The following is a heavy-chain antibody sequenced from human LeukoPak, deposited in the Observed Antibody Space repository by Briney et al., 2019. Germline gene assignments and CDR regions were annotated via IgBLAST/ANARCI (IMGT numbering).Heavy chain of an antibody. CDR3: ACGYSYGPPFDP. V-gene: IGHV1-2*02. J-gene: IGHJ5*02. D-gene: IGHD5-18*01. CDR2: INPNSGGT. Sequence: GASVKLSYKASGYTFTGYYMPWLRQAPGQGREWMGWINPNSGGTNYAQKFQRRVTMTRDTSISTAYMELSRLRSDDTAVYYCACGYSYGPPFDPWGQGTLVTVSS. CDR1: GYTFTGYY.